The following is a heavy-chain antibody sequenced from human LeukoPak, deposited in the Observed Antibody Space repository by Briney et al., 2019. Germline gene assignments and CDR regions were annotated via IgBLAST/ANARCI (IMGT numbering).Heavy chain of an antibody. CDR2: MNPNSGNT. J-gene: IGHJ5*02. CDR3: ARAGPFNRFDP. V-gene: IGHV1-8*03. Sequence: ASVKVSCKASGYTFTSYDINWARQATGQGLEWMGWMNPNSGNTGYAQKFQGRVTITRNTSISTAYMELSSLRSEDTAVYYCARAGPFNRFDPWGQGTLVTVSS. CDR1: GYTFTSYD.